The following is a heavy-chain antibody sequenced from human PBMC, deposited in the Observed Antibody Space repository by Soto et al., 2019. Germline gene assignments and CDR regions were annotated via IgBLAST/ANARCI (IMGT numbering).Heavy chain of an antibody. V-gene: IGHV3-74*01. CDR3: ARHGYNYGGGYFDY. D-gene: IGHD5-18*01. CDR1: GFTFDYYW. J-gene: IGHJ4*02. Sequence: GGSLRLSCAASGFTFDYYWMHWVRQVPGKGLLWVSHIQNDASLTTYADSVKGRFIISRDNAKNTLYLQMNGLRAEDTAVYYCARHGYNYGGGYFDYWGQGTLVTVLL. CDR2: IQNDASLT.